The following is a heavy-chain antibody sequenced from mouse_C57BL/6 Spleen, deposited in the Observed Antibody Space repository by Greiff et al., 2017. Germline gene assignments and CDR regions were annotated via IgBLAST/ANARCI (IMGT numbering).Heavy chain of an antibody. D-gene: IGHD4-1*01. J-gene: IGHJ4*01. CDR3: ARERNWDRARDY. Sequence: VQLQQSGAELVKPGASVKMSCKASGYTFTSYWITWVKQRPGQGLEWIGDIYPGSGSTNYNEKFKSKATLTVATSSSTASMQLSSRKSDDSAVYCCARERNWDRARDYWGQGTSVTVSS. CDR1: GYTFTSYW. CDR2: IYPGSGST. V-gene: IGHV1-55*01.